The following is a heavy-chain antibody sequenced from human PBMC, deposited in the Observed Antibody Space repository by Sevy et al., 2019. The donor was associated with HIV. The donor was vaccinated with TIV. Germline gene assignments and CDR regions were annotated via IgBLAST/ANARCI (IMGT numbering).Heavy chain of an antibody. D-gene: IGHD3-3*01. CDR2: IYYNGRT. CDR3: ARAWSGYYYAMDV. Sequence: SETLSLTCTVSGDSISGYYWSWIRQPPGKGLQWIGYIYYNGRTNYNPSLKRRFTISEDTSKNQFSLRLTSVTAADTAVYYCARAWSGYYYAMDVWGQGTTVTVS. V-gene: IGHV4-59*01. J-gene: IGHJ6*02. CDR1: GDSISGYY.